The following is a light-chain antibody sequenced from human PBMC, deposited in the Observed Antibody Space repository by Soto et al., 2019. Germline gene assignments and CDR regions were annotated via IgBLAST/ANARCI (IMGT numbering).Light chain of an antibody. Sequence: EIVLTQSPGTLSLSPGERATLSCRASQSVTSTYTAWYQQKVGQAPRLLIYATSRRATGIPDRFSGSGSGTDLTLTINRLEPEDFAVYYCQQYDDSARYTFGQGTKVEIK. V-gene: IGKV3-20*01. CDR1: QSVTSTY. J-gene: IGKJ2*01. CDR3: QQYDDSARYT. CDR2: ATS.